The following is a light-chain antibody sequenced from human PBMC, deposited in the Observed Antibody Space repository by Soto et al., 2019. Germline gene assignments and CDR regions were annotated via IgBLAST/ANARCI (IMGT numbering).Light chain of an antibody. CDR1: QSVFNY. CDR3: QHRSNWPGT. Sequence: EIVLTQSPATLSLSPGERATLSCRASQSVFNYLAWYQQKPGQAPRLLIYDASDRATGIPARFTGSGSGTDFTLTISSLEPEDFEVYYCQHRSNWPGTFGLGTKVEIK. J-gene: IGKJ1*01. CDR2: DAS. V-gene: IGKV3-11*01.